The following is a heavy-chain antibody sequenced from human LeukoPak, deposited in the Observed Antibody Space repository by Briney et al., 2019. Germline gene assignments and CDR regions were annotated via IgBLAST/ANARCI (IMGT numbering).Heavy chain of an antibody. Sequence: GGSLRLSCAASGLTFSSYWMSWVRQAPGKGLEWVANIKQDGSEKYYVDSVKGRFTISRDNAKNSLYLQMNSLRAEDTAVYYCASLYSSGYYYYYYGMDVWGQGTTVTVSS. D-gene: IGHD3-22*01. CDR2: IKQDGSEK. J-gene: IGHJ6*02. V-gene: IGHV3-7*01. CDR3: ASLYSSGYYYYYYGMDV. CDR1: GLTFSSYW.